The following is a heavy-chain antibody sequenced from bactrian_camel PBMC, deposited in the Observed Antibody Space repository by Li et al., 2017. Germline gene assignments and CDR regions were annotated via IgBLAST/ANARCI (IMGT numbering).Heavy chain of an antibody. Sequence: QVQLVESGGGSVQTGGSLRLSCVASDYNENTECMAWFRQAPGKEREGLAALASDGTTAYQDSVKGRFTISKDDAKDTLYLEMNNLEPEDTAMYYCAADSVGRCRPAGWVQRPSVAAYDYWGQGTQVTVS. CDR3: AADSVGRCRPAGWVQRPSVAAYDY. D-gene: IGHD5*01. CDR1: DYNENTEC. J-gene: IGHJ4*01. CDR2: LASDGTT. V-gene: IGHV3S53*01.